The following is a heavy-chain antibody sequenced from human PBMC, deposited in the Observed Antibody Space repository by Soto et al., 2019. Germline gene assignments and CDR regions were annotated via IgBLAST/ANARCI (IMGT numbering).Heavy chain of an antibody. CDR2: IYYIGTT. CDR1: GGSITGYY. J-gene: IGHJ4*02. V-gene: IGHV4-59*01. D-gene: IGHD3-10*02. Sequence: QVQLQQSGPGLVKPSETLSLTCAVSGGSITGYYWSWIRQPQGKGLEWNGFIYYIGTTNYNPSLKSRVPITVDTSIHHSSLALSSVTASDTAVYDCARSGYHCSGPHHYCGQGPLVTVSS. CDR3: ARSGYHCSGPHHY.